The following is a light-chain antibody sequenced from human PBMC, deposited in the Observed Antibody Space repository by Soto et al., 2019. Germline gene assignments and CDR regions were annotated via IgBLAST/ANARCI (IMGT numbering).Light chain of an antibody. V-gene: IGLV2-14*01. CDR1: NSDVGLYDF. CDR3: ISYTSDDVRYV. Sequence: SALTQPASVSGTPGQSITISCTGSNSDVGLYDFVSWYQHHPGRAPKLIVSAVSHRPSGISNRFSGSKSGNTASLTISGLQSEDEADYYCISYTSDDVRYVFGTGTKLTVL. J-gene: IGLJ1*01. CDR2: AVS.